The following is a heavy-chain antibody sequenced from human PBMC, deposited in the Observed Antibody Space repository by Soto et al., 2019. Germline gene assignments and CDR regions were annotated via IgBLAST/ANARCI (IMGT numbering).Heavy chain of an antibody. Sequence: QVNLVQSGAELKKPGASIKVSCKASGYSFATSGMTWVRQAPGQGLDWVGWISGYNGNSNYDQNLQDRFSMTTDTSTTTAYLELRNLRSDASAVYYWAVAGRYYDASGYANWGQGTLVSVSS. J-gene: IGHJ4*02. D-gene: IGHD3-22*01. V-gene: IGHV1-18*01. CDR2: ISGYNGNS. CDR1: GYSFATSG. CDR3: AVAGRYYDASGYAN.